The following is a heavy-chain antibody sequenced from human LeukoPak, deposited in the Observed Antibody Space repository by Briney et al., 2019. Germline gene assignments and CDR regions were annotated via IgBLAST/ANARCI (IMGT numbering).Heavy chain of an antibody. Sequence: GGSLRLSCAASGFTFSSYGMHWVRQAPGKGLEWVAVIWYDGSNKYYGDSVKGRFTISRDNSKKTLYLQMNSLRVEDTAVYYCARGDGNKDAKYPQHWARGTLVTVS. CDR2: IWYDGSNK. D-gene: IGHD5-24*01. CDR3: ARGDGNKDAKYPQH. J-gene: IGHJ1*01. CDR1: GFTFSSYG. V-gene: IGHV3-33*01.